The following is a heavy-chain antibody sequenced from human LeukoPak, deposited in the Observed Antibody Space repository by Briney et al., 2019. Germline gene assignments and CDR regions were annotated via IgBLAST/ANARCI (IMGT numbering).Heavy chain of an antibody. J-gene: IGHJ4*02. D-gene: IGHD6-6*01. Sequence: GGSLRLSCSASGFTFSTYVMHWVRQAPGKGLEYVSGISSTGGTTYYADSVKGRFTISRDNSRNTLFLQMNSLRAEDTAIYYCAKCAGMAARRGTDAYWGQGTLVTVSS. CDR3: AKCAGMAARRGTDAY. V-gene: IGHV3-64*04. CDR2: ISSTGGTT. CDR1: GFTFSTYV.